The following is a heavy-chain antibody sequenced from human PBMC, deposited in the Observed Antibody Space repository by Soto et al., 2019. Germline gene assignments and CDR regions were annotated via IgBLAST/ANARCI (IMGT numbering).Heavy chain of an antibody. J-gene: IGHJ6*02. Sequence: GSLRLSCAASGFTFSSYWMSWVRQAPGKGLEWVANIKQDGSEKYYVDSVKGRFTISRDNAKNSLYLQMNSLRAEDTAVYYCARVELGTGYSSSWYSHYYYGMDVWGQGTTVTVSS. CDR1: GFTFSSYW. V-gene: IGHV3-7*03. D-gene: IGHD6-13*01. CDR2: IKQDGSEK. CDR3: ARVELGTGYSSSWYSHYYYGMDV.